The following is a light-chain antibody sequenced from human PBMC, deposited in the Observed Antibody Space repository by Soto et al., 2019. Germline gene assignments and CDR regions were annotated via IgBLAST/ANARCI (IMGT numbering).Light chain of an antibody. V-gene: IGKV3-15*01. J-gene: IGKJ1*01. CDR3: QHYNNWTPWT. CDR2: GAS. CDR1: QRISSN. Sequence: TQPHAPLSASPVARATLSCRASQRISSNLAWYQQRPGQAPRLPIYGASTRAPGIPARFSGSGSETEFTLTISSLKSEDVAVYYCQHYNNWTPWTFGQGTTLDIK.